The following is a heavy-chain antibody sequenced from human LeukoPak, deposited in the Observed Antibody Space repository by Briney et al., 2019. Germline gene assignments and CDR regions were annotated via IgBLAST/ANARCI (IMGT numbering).Heavy chain of an antibody. CDR2: IIPIFGTA. V-gene: IGHV1-69*06. CDR3: ARAGYSGSYSPFDY. J-gene: IGHJ4*02. CDR1: GGTFSSYA. D-gene: IGHD1-26*01. Sequence: SVKVSCKASGGTFSSYAISWVRQAPGQGLEWMGGIIPIFGTANYAQRFQGRVTITADRSTSTAYMELSSLRSEDTAVYYCARAGYSGSYSPFDYWGQGTLVTVSS.